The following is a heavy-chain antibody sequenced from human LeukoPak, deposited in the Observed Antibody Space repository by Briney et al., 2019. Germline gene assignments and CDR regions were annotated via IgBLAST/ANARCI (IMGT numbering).Heavy chain of an antibody. J-gene: IGHJ4*02. D-gene: IGHD3-10*01. Sequence: GGSLRLSCAASGFTFSSYWMSWVRQAPGKGLEWVANIKQDGSEKYYVDSVKGRFTISRDNAKNSLYLQMNSLRAEDTAVYYCARVGYYGSGSKLFDYWGQGTLVTVSS. CDR3: ARVGYYGSGSKLFDY. V-gene: IGHV3-7*01. CDR2: IKQDGSEK. CDR1: GFTFSSYW.